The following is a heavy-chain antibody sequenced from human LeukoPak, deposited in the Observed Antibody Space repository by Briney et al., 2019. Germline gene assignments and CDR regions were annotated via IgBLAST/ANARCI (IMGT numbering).Heavy chain of an antibody. V-gene: IGHV4-61*03. J-gene: IGHJ4*02. CDR2: VSDSGTT. CDR3: ARGYYEPFQS. D-gene: IGHD3-22*01. Sequence: PSGTLSLTCNVSGVSIRTSTYYWNWIRQSPGKGLEWIGCVSDSGTTKYNPSLKSRVTISVDTSKNHFSLILMSVTAADTAVYYCARGYYEPFQSWGQGTLVTVYS. CDR1: GVSIRTSTYY.